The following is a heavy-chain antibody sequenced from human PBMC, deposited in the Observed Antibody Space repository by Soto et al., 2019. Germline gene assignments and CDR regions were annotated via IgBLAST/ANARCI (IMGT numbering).Heavy chain of an antibody. J-gene: IGHJ4*02. V-gene: IGHV3-30-3*01. D-gene: IGHD3-10*01. CDR1: GFTLSSYA. CDR3: ARTGTVGVGELSGNFDY. Sequence: QVQLVESGGGVVQPGRSLRLSCAASGFTLSSYAMHWVRQAPGKGLEWVAVMSYDGSNKYYADSVKGRFTISRDNSKNTLYLQMNSLRAEDTAVYYCARTGTVGVGELSGNFDYWGQVTLVTVSS. CDR2: MSYDGSNK.